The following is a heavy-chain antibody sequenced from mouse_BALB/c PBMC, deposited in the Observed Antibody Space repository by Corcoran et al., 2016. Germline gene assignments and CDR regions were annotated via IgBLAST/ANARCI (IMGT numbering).Heavy chain of an antibody. V-gene: IGHV9-1*02. D-gene: IGHD1-1*01. CDR2: INTYTGEP. CDR3: ARRGYGTLYYYAMDY. CDR1: GYTFTNYG. J-gene: IGHJ4*01. Sequence: QIQLVQSGPELKKPGETVKISCKASGYTFTNYGMNWVKQAPGKGLKWMGWINTYTGEPTYADAFKGRFAFSLETSASTAYLQINNLKNEDMATYFCARRGYGTLYYYAMDYWGQGTSVTVSS.